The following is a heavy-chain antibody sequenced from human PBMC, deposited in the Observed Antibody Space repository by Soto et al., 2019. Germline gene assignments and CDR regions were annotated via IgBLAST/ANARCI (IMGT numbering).Heavy chain of an antibody. J-gene: IGHJ4*02. CDR2: INADGSTT. CDR1: GFTFSSYW. D-gene: IGHD2-15*01. Sequence: DVQLVESGGGLAQPGGSLRLSCVGSGFTFSSYWMHWGRQAPGKGLVWVSRINADGSTTNYADSVKGRFTVSRDNAKNTVYLQMNSLRDEDTAVYFCARAGWYRFDYWGQVTLLTVSP. V-gene: IGHV3-74*01. CDR3: ARAGWYRFDY.